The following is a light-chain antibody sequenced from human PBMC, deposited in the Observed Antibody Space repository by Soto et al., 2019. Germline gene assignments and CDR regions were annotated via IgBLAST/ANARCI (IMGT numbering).Light chain of an antibody. V-gene: IGLV2-8*01. CDR3: VSFAGGTYV. J-gene: IGLJ1*01. CDR2: DVN. Sequence: QSVLTQPPSASGSPGQSVTISCTGTSSDVGAYIFVSWYQQHPGKAPKLMVYDVNRRPPGVPDRFFGSKSGNTPSLTVSGLQAEDEADYYCVSFAGGTYVFGTGTKVTVL. CDR1: SSDVGAYIF.